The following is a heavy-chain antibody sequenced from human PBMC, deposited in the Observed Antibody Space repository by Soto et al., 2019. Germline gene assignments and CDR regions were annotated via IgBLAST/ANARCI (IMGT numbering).Heavy chain of an antibody. J-gene: IGHJ5*02. D-gene: IGHD3-3*01. CDR3: ARGPLYYDFWSGRPRGPNWFDP. V-gene: IGHV4-34*01. CDR2: INHSGST. CDR1: GGSFSGYY. Sequence: SETLSLTCAVYGGSFSGYYWSWIRQPPGKGLEWIGEINHSGSTNYNPSLKSRVTISVDTSKNQFSLKLSSVTAADTAVYYCARGPLYYDFWSGRPRGPNWFDPWGQGTLVTVSS.